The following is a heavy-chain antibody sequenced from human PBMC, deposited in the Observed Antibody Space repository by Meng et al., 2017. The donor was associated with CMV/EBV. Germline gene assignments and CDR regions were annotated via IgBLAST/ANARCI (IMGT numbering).Heavy chain of an antibody. CDR3: ARGKHDSNYDFWSGYFYGMDV. V-gene: IGHV3-21*01. D-gene: IGHD3-3*01. J-gene: IGHJ6*02. Sequence: GGSLRLSCAASGFTFSSYSMNWVRQAPGKGLEWVSSISSSSSYIYYADSVKGRFTISRDNAKNSLYLQMNSLRAEDTAVYYCARGKHDSNYDFWSGYFYGMDVWGQGTTVTVSS. CDR2: ISSSSSYI. CDR1: GFTFSSYS.